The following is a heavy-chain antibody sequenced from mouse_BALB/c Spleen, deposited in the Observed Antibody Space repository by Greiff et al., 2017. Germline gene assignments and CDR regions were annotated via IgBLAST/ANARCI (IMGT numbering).Heavy chain of an antibody. CDR3: ARGQVRRLSYAMDY. D-gene: IGHD2-14*01. J-gene: IGHJ4*01. CDR1: GYTFTGYG. V-gene: IGHV1-52*01. Sequence: QFQLQQPGAERGGPGVPGKLSGKASGYTFTGYGWNGVRQRPEQGLGWIGRMDPYDSETHYNQKFKDKAILTVDKSSSTAYMQLSSLTSEDSAVYYCARGQVRRLSYAMDYWGQGTSVTVSS. CDR2: MDPYDSET.